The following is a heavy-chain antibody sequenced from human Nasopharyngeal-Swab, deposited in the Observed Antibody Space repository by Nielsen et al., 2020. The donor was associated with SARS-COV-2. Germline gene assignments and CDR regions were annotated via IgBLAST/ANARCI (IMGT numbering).Heavy chain of an antibody. J-gene: IGHJ6*02. D-gene: IGHD4-11*01. CDR3: SVTTVTTSSYYYYYGMDV. CDR2: ISAYNGNT. CDR1: GYTFTSYG. Sequence: ASVKVSCKASGYTFTSYGISWVRHATGQGLEWMGWISAYNGNTNYAQKLQGRVTMTTDTSTSTAYMELRSLRSDDTAVYYCSVTTVTTSSYYYYYGMDVWGQGTTVTVSS. V-gene: IGHV1-18*01.